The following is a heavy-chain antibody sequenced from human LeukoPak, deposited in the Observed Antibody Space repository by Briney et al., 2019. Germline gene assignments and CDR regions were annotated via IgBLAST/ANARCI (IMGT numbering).Heavy chain of an antibody. D-gene: IGHD5-18*01. J-gene: IGHJ4*02. CDR2: IIPIFGTA. Sequence: SVKVPCKASGGTFSSYAISGVRQAPGQGLEWMGGIIPIFGTANYAQKFQGRVTITADESTSTAYMELSSLRSEDTAVYYCARSVDTAMAKFDYWGQGTLVTVSS. CDR3: ARSVDTAMAKFDY. CDR1: GGTFSSYA. V-gene: IGHV1-69*13.